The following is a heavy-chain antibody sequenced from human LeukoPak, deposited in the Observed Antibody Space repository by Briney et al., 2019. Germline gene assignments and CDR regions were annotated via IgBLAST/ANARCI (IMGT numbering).Heavy chain of an antibody. J-gene: IGHJ5*02. CDR3: ASAGYVWGSYRYPTNNWFDP. CDR1: GGSISSSSYY. Sequence: SETLSLTCTVSGGSISSSSYYWGWIRQPPGKGLEWIGSIYYSGSTYYNPSLKSRVTISVDTSKNQFSLKLSSVTAADTAVYYCASAGYVWGSYRYPTNNWFDPWGQGTLVTVSS. D-gene: IGHD3-16*02. CDR2: IYYSGST. V-gene: IGHV4-39*01.